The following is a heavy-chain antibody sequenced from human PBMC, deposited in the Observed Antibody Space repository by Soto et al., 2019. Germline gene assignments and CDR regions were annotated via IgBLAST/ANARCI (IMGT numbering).Heavy chain of an antibody. CDR3: AISTSSTVTYYFDY. CDR1: GGSISSYY. J-gene: IGHJ4*02. V-gene: IGHV4-59*01. CDR2: IYYSGST. Sequence: SETLSLSCTVSGGSISSYYGSWIRQPPGKGLEWIGYIYYSGSTNYNPSLKSRVTISVDTSRNQFSLKLSSVTAADTAVYYCAISTSSTVTYYFDYWGQGTLVTVSS. D-gene: IGHD4-17*01.